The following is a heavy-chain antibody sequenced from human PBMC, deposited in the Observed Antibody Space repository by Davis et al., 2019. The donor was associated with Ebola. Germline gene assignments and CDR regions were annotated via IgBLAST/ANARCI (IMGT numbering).Heavy chain of an antibody. V-gene: IGHV3-30*03. CDR3: AAEAGTSGRCGWFDP. D-gene: IGHD6-19*01. Sequence: CSFTFSNTIIHWVRPAPAEGLEWVAAMSFDGYSKYYANSVRGRFTISRDMSETTVSLHMDSLTSEDTAVYYCAAEAGTSGRCGWFDPWGQGTLVTVSS. CDR2: MSFDGYSK. CDR1: SFTFSNTI. J-gene: IGHJ5*02.